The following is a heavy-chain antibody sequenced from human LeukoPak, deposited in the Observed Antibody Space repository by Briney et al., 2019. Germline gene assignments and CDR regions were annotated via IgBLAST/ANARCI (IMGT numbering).Heavy chain of an antibody. V-gene: IGHV1-2*02. Sequence: ASVKVSCKASGYTFTDYCIHWVRQAPGQGLGWMDWLNVNSGDTYYAQNFQDRVTMTGDTSISTAYLELSSLRSDDTAVFYCARSYFDVLTNYYMWLAPWGQGTLVTVSS. CDR2: LNVNSGDT. CDR1: GYTFTDYC. CDR3: ARSYFDVLTNYYMWLAP. J-gene: IGHJ5*02. D-gene: IGHD3-9*01.